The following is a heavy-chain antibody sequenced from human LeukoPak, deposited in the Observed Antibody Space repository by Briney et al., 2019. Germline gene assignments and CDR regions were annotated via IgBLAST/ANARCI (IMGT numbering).Heavy chain of an antibody. D-gene: IGHD5-12*01. CDR3: VRAFGGYDSQRFYYNMDV. Sequence: GGSLRLSCAASGFTFSNYWMSWVRQAPGKGLEWVANKKEDGSEKYYVDPVKGRFTVSRDSAKNSLYLEMSSLRVEDTAVYYCVRAFGGYDSQRFYYNMDVWGKGTTVTVSS. J-gene: IGHJ6*03. V-gene: IGHV3-7*01. CDR1: GFTFSNYW. CDR2: KKEDGSEK.